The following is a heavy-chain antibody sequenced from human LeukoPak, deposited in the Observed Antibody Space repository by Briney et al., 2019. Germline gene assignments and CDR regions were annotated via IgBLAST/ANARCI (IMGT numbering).Heavy chain of an antibody. D-gene: IGHD6-13*01. CDR3: ARDGSSSSWYNYYYMDV. V-gene: IGHV4-4*07. CDR1: GGSISSYY. CDR2: IYTSGST. J-gene: IGHJ6*03. Sequence: SETLSLTCTVSGGSISSYYWSWIRQPAGKGLEWIGRIYTSGSTNYNPSLKSRVTISVDTSKNQFSLKLSSVTAADTAVYYCARDGSSSSWYNYYYMDVWGKGTTVTVSS.